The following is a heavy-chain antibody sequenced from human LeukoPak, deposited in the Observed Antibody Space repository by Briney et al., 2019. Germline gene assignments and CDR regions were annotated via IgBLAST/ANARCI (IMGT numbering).Heavy chain of an antibody. J-gene: IGHJ6*03. CDR3: ANDKYYYDSSGYMDV. V-gene: IGHV4-39*01. CDR1: GGSISSSSYY. D-gene: IGHD3-22*01. Sequence: PSETLSLTCTVSGGSISSSSYYWGWIRQPPGKGLEWIGSIYYSGSTYYNPSLKSRVTISVDTSKNQFSLKLSSVTAADTAVYYCANDKYYYDSSGYMDVWGKGTTVTVSS. CDR2: IYYSGST.